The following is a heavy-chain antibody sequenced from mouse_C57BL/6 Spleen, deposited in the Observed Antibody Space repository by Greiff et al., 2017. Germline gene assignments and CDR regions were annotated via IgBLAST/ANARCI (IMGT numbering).Heavy chain of an antibody. Sequence: EVQLQQSGPELVKPGASVKMSCKASGYTFTDYNMHWVKQSHGKSLEWIGYINPNNGGTSYNQKFKGKATLTVNKSSSTAYMELRSLTSEDSAVYYYASGAIITTVVADYWGQGTTLTVSS. CDR3: ASGAIITTVVADY. J-gene: IGHJ2*01. CDR2: INPNNGGT. CDR1: GYTFTDYN. V-gene: IGHV1-22*01. D-gene: IGHD1-1*01.